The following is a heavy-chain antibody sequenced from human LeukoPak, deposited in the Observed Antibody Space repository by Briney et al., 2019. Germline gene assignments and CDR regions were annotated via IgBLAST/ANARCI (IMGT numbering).Heavy chain of an antibody. V-gene: IGHV3-64*04. CDR1: GFTVTHYA. CDR2: VDANGRTT. CDR3: ANLYRSGWYFDY. D-gene: IGHD6-19*01. J-gene: IGHJ4*02. Sequence: GGSLRLSCSASGFTVTHYAMHWVRQAPGKGLEYVSAVDANGRTTYYADSVKGRFTISRDDSKNTVFLQMDSQRAEDTAIYYCANLYRSGWYFDYWGQGTLVTVSS.